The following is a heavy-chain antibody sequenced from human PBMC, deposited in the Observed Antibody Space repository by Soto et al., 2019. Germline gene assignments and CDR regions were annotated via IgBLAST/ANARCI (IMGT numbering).Heavy chain of an antibody. CDR3: ARDLGTTEYYYYYGMDV. D-gene: IGHD1-1*01. CDR1: GFTFSSYA. J-gene: IGHJ6*02. CDR2: ISYDGSNK. Sequence: GGSLRLSCAASGFTFSSYAMHWVRQAPGKGLEWVAVISYDGSNKYYADSVKGRFTISRDNSKNTLYLQMNSLRAEDTAVYYCARDLGTTEYYYYYGMDVWGQGTTVTVYS. V-gene: IGHV3-30-3*01.